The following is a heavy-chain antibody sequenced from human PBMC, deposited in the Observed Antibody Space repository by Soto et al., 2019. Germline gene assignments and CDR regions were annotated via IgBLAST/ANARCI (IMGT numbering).Heavy chain of an antibody. D-gene: IGHD3-10*01. J-gene: IGHJ4*02. CDR1: GFTFSNYI. CDR3: ARDDEDGSYCDLGY. V-gene: IGHV3-30-3*01. Sequence: PGGSLRLSCAASGFTFSNYIMHWVRQAPGKGLEWVADILHDGNNKYYADSVKGRFTISRDNSKNTLYLQMNSLRAEDTAVYYCARDDEDGSYCDLGYWGQGTLVTVS. CDR2: ILHDGNNK.